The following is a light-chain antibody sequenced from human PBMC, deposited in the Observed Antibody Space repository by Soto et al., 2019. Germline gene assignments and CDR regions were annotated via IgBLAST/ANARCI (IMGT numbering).Light chain of an antibody. CDR2: TNN. CDR1: SSNIGSNY. J-gene: IGLJ2*01. CDR3: AAWDDSLSGVV. Sequence: SVLTQPPSASETPGQRVILSCSGSSSNIGSNYVYWYQQLPGTAPKLLIYTNNQRPSGVPDRFSGSKSGTSASLAISGLRSEDEADYYCAAWDDSLSGVVFGGGTKLTVL. V-gene: IGLV1-47*01.